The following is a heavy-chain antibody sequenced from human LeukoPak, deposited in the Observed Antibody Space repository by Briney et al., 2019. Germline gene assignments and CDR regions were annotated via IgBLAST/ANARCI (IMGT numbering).Heavy chain of an antibody. V-gene: IGHV3-7*01. D-gene: IGHD6-13*01. CDR2: IKQDGSEK. CDR1: GFTFSSYW. J-gene: IGHJ4*02. Sequence: PGGSLRLSCAASGFTFSSYWMSWVRQAPGKGLEWVANIKQDGSEKYYVDSVKGRFTISRDNAKNSLYLQMNSLRAEDTAVYYCARAIAAAGLCLDYWGQGTLVTVSS. CDR3: ARAIAAAGLCLDY.